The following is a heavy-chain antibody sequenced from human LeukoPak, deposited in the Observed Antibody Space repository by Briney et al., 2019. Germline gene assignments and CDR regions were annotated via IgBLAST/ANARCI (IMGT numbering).Heavy chain of an antibody. V-gene: IGHV4-39*01. D-gene: IGHD3-3*01. CDR3: VRLRITVIGVVINEYYFAY. CDR1: AHPIRGTRYS. CDR2: IYYSGST. Sequence: SETLSLTCTVSAHPIRGTRYSWGWIRQPPGKGLEWIGSIYYSGSTYYNPSLKSRVTISVDTSKNQFSRKLSSVTAEDTADNYCVRLRITVIGVVINEYYFAYWGQGTLVTVSS. J-gene: IGHJ4*02.